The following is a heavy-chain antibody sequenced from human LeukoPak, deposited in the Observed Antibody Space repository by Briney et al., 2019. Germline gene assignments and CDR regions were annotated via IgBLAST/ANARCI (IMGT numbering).Heavy chain of an antibody. V-gene: IGHV1-2*02. D-gene: IGHD2-2*02. J-gene: IGHJ5*02. CDR2: INPNSGGT. CDR3: ARDSSGYQLLYVGWFDP. Sequence: ASVKVSCKASGYTFTGYYMHWVRQAPGQGLEWMGWINPNSGGTNYAQKFQGRVTMTRDTSFSTAYMELSRLRSDDTAVYYCARDSSGYQLLYVGWFDPWGQGTLVTVSS. CDR1: GYTFTGYY.